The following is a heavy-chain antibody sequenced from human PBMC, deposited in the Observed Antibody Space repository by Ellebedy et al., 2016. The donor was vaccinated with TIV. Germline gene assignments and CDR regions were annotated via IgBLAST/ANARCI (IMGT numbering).Heavy chain of an antibody. CDR1: GYTFTGHY. CDR2: INPNSGCT. Sequence: AASVKVSCKASGYTFTGHYMHWVRQAPGQGLEWMGWINPNSGCTNYAQKFQGWVTMTRDTSISTAYMELGRLRSDDTAVYYCARGYPVTMIVVVDNWFDPWGQGTLVTVSS. J-gene: IGHJ5*02. D-gene: IGHD3-22*01. V-gene: IGHV1-2*04. CDR3: ARGYPVTMIVVVDNWFDP.